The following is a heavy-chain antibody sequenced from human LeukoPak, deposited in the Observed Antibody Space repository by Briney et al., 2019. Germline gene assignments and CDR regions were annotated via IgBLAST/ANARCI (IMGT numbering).Heavy chain of an antibody. CDR3: AGADFWSGPVDC. CDR1: GASITSYY. Sequence: SETRSLTCTVSGASITSYYWSWNRQPPGKVLEWIGYIYYIGSTNYNPSLKSRLTISGATSTTQSSLKLSSVTAPDTAVYYSAGADFWSGPVDCGGQASLVTV. D-gene: IGHD3-3*01. J-gene: IGHJ4*02. CDR2: IYYIGST. V-gene: IGHV4-59*01.